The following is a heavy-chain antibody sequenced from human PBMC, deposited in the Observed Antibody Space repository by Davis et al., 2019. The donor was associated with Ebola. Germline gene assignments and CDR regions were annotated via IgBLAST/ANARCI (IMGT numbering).Heavy chain of an antibody. D-gene: IGHD5-12*01. V-gene: IGHV3-7*01. J-gene: IGHJ4*02. Sequence: GESLKISCEASTFTFKNDWMHWVRQAPGKGLEWLAIIKDDGSDKHYVDSVKGRFTVSSDNAKNLLFLHMGSLGVDDTAVYYCARGAGWLIDFWGQGTLVTVSS. CDR1: TFTFKNDW. CDR2: IKDDGSDK. CDR3: ARGAGWLIDF.